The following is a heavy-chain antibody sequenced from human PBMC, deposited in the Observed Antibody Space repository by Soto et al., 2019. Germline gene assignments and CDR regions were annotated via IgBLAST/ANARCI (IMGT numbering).Heavy chain of an antibody. CDR2: INPSGGST. V-gene: IGHV1-46*01. CDR3: ARGATVTPYYFDY. CDR1: GYTFTSYY. Sequence: ASVKSCKASGYTFTSYYMHWVRQAPGQGLEWMGIINPSGGSTSYAQKFQGRVTMTRDTSTSTVYMELSSLRSEDTAVYYCARGATVTPYYFDYWGQGTLVTVSS. D-gene: IGHD4-17*01. J-gene: IGHJ4*02.